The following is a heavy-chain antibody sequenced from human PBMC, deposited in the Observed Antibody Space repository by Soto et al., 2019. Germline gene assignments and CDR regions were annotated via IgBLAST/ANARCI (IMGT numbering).Heavy chain of an antibody. CDR3: ATGYGSGSYYNHYGMDV. Sequence: PGGSLRLSCAASGFTFSSYGMHGVRQAPVKGLEWVAVISYDGSNQYYADSVKGRFTISRDNSKNTLYLQMNSLRAEDTAVYYCATGYGSGSYYNHYGMDVWGQGNTVTVSS. J-gene: IGHJ6*02. CDR1: GFTFSSYG. CDR2: ISYDGSNQ. D-gene: IGHD3-10*01. V-gene: IGHV3-30*03.